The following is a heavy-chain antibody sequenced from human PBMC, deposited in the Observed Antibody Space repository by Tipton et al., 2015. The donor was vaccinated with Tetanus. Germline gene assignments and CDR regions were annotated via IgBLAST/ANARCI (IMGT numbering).Heavy chain of an antibody. D-gene: IGHD1-1*01. CDR1: GVSIRNGGYS. J-gene: IGHJ4*02. V-gene: IGHV4-30-2*01. Sequence: TLSLTCAVSGVSIRNGGYSWNWIRQPAGKGLEWIGYTYHTGGTYYNPSLKSRVTISVDRSGDQFSLRLTSVTAADTAIYYCVRAPYNSPGKYYFDYWGQGTLVTVSS. CDR3: VRAPYNSPGKYYFDY. CDR2: TYHTGGT.